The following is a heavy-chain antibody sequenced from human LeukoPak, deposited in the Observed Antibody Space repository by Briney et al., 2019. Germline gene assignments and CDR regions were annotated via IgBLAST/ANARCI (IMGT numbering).Heavy chain of an antibody. CDR3: ASGGDDYGQNNWFDP. CDR2: ISRASESI. Sequence: GGSLRLSCAASGFTFNTYSMTWVRQAPGKGLEWVSIISRASESIFYADSVKGRFTISRDNAKNSLYLQMNSLRAEDTAVYYCASGGDDYGQNNWFDPWGQGTLVTVSS. D-gene: IGHD4-17*01. V-gene: IGHV3-21*01. CDR1: GFTFNTYS. J-gene: IGHJ5*02.